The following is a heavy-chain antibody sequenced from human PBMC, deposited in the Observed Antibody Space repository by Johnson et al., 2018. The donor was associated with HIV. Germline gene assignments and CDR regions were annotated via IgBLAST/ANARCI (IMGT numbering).Heavy chain of an antibody. Sequence: VLLVESGGGLVKPGGSLRVSCAASGFIFTNAWMSWVRQAPGKGLAWVGQIKSKSDGATTDYAAPVNGRFTISRDDSKNTLYLQMNSLKIEDTATYYCTTAGSSGSAQAFDIWGQGTRVTVSS. J-gene: IGHJ3*02. CDR1: GFIFTNAW. D-gene: IGHD3-22*01. CDR2: IKSKSDGATT. CDR3: TTAGSSGSAQAFDI. V-gene: IGHV3-15*01.